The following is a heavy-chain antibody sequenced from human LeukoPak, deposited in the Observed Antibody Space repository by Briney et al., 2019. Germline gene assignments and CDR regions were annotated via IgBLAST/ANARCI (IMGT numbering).Heavy chain of an antibody. Sequence: GGSLRLSCAASGFTFSSYGMHWVRQAPGKGLEWVAIISYDGSNTNFVDAVKGRFTISRDNSKNTLYLQMNSLRAEDTAMYYCVKVPRSGCCAFDVWGQGTMVTVSS. D-gene: IGHD6-19*01. CDR1: GFTFSSYG. CDR3: VKVPRSGCCAFDV. J-gene: IGHJ3*01. CDR2: ISYDGSNT. V-gene: IGHV3-30*18.